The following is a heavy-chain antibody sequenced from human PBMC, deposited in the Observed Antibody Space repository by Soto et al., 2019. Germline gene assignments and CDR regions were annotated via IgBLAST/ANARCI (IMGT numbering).Heavy chain of an antibody. CDR1: VFSVSTHY. V-gene: IGHV3-53*01. Sequence: SLPLSWAASVFSVSTHYMSWVRQAPGKALEWLSIIYSGGSTYYSDSVAGRFTIYRDISKNTLSLQMNHLRAEDTAVYYCASDKTPANMPFRSWGRGPRV. CDR2: IYSGGST. CDR3: ASDKTPANMPFRS. J-gene: IGHJ5*02. D-gene: IGHD2-2*01.